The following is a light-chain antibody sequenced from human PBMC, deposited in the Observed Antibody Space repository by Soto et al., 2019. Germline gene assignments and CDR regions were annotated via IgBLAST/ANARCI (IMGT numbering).Light chain of an antibody. J-gene: IGKJ2*01. CDR1: QSLLYSSNNQNY. CDR2: WAS. V-gene: IGKV4-1*01. CDR3: QQYYSTTTPPT. Sequence: DIVMTQAPDSLAVSLGEKATINCKSSQSLLYSSNNQNYLAWYQQKSGQPPKLLIYWASTGESGVPDRFSGSGSGTDFTLTISSLQAEDGAVNYCQQYYSTTTPPTFGQRTKLEIK.